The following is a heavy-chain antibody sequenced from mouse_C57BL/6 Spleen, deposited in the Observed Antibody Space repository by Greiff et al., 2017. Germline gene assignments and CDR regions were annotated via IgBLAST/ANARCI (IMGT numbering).Heavy chain of an antibody. Sequence: QVQLKQPGAELVRPGSSVKLSCKASGYTFTSYWMHWVKQRPIQGLEWIGNIDPSDSETHYNQKFKDKATLTVDKSSSTAYMQLSSLTSEDSAVYYCARPRYDGYYYYFDYWGQGTTLTGSS. CDR1: GYTFTSYW. D-gene: IGHD2-3*01. CDR3: ARPRYDGYYYYFDY. J-gene: IGHJ2*01. CDR2: IDPSDSET. V-gene: IGHV1-52*01.